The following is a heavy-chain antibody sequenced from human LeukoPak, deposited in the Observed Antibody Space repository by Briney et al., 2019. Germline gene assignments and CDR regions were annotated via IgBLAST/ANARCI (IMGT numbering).Heavy chain of an antibody. Sequence: GGSLRLSCAAYGFTFNSYAMAWVRQAPGKGLEWVSEISASRFYADSVKGRFTIFRNNSNNMMYLQMNSLRAENAAIYYCAKETPYSHFCSGHDYWGQGTLVTVSS. CDR1: GFTFNSYA. D-gene: IGHD3-3*02. J-gene: IGHJ4*02. V-gene: IGHV3-23*01. CDR2: ISASR. CDR3: AKETPYSHFCSGHDY.